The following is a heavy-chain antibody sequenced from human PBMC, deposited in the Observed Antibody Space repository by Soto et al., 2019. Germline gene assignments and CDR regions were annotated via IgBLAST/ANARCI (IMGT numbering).Heavy chain of an antibody. Sequence: QVQLVQSGAEVKKPGASVKVSCKASGYTFTSYGISWVRQAPGQGLEWMGWISAYNGNTNYAQKLQGRVTMTTDTSTSTAYKELRSMRADDTAVYYCARDKRGGNHSYYYYYGMDVWGQGTTVTVSS. CDR3: ARDKRGGNHSYYYYYGMDV. CDR2: ISAYNGNT. J-gene: IGHJ6*02. CDR1: GYTFTSYG. D-gene: IGHD3-16*01. V-gene: IGHV1-18*01.